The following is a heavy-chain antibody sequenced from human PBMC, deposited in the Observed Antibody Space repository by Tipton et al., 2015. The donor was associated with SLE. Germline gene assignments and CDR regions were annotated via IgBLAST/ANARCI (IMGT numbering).Heavy chain of an antibody. CDR2: ISTYTGNT. V-gene: IGHV1-18*04. Sequence: QSGAEVKKPGESLKVSCKASGYTFTTYGISWVRQAPGQGLEWMGWISTYTGNTNYAQKLQGRVTISVDTSKNQFSLKLSSVTAADTAVYYCARDRAGENYYYGMDVWGQGTTVTVSS. J-gene: IGHJ6*02. CDR1: GYTFTTYG. CDR3: ARDRAGENYYYGMDV. D-gene: IGHD3-16*01.